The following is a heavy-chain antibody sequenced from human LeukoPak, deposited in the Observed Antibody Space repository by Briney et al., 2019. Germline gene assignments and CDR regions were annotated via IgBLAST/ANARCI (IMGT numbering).Heavy chain of an antibody. Sequence: GGSLRLSCAASGFTFSTYAMSWVRQAPGKGLEWVSGITGSGGSTHYADSVKGRFTISRDNSNNTLYLQMNSLRAEDTAVYYCAKEGMYYDILTGYYEGYFDYWGQGTLVTVSS. CDR3: AKEGMYYDILTGYYEGYFDY. D-gene: IGHD3-9*01. CDR2: ITGSGGST. V-gene: IGHV3-23*01. J-gene: IGHJ4*02. CDR1: GFTFSTYA.